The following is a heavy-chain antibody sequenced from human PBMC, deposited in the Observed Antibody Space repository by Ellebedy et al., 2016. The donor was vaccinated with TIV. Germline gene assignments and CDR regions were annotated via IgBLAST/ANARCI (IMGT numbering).Heavy chain of an antibody. J-gene: IGHJ4*02. CDR2: IRYDGSNK. CDR1: GFTFSSYG. CDR3: AKDVLRYLDY. V-gene: IGHV3-30*02. Sequence: GESLKISCAASGFTFSSYGMHWVRQAPGKGLEWVAFIRYDGSNKYYADSVKGRFTISRDNSKNTLYLQMNSLRAEDTAVYYCAKDVLRYLDYWGQGTLVTVSS. D-gene: IGHD3-9*01.